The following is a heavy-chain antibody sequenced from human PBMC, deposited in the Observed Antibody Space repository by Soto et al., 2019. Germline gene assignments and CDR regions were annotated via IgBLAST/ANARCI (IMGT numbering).Heavy chain of an antibody. V-gene: IGHV5-51*01. D-gene: IGHD3-22*01. Sequence: GESLKISCKGSGYSFTSYWIGWVRQMPGKGLERMGIIYPGDSDTRYSPSFQGQVTVSADKSISTAYLQWSSLKASDTAMYYFSTNSPLPXVRSGYYSLYGMDVWGQGTTVTVS. CDR3: STNSPLPXVRSGYYSLYGMDV. CDR2: IYPGDSDT. CDR1: GYSFTSYW. J-gene: IGHJ6*02.